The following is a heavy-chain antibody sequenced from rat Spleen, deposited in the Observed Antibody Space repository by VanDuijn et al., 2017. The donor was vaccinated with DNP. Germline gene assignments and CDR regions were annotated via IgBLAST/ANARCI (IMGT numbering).Heavy chain of an antibody. CDR3: TRDGWGNWFAY. Sequence: EVQLVESDGGLVQPGRSLKLSCAASGFTFSNYGMAWVRQAPTKGLEWVATISYDGRRTYYGDSVKGRFTISRENAKSTLYLQMNSLRSEDTATYYCTRDGWGNWFAYWGQGTLVTVSS. J-gene: IGHJ3*01. V-gene: IGHV5-29*01. D-gene: IGHD5-1*01. CDR1: GFTFSNYG. CDR2: ISYDGRRT.